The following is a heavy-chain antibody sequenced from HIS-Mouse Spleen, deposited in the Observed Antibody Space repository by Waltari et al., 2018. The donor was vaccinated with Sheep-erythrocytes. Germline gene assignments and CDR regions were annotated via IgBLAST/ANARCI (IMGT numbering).Heavy chain of an antibody. V-gene: IGHV3-21*01. CDR1: GFTFSSYS. D-gene: IGHD1-26*01. CDR2: ISSSSSYI. CDR3: ARVASGATFDY. Sequence: EVQLVESGGGLVKPGGSLRLSCAASGFTFSSYSMNGVRQAPGKGMGWVSSISSSSSYIYYADSVKGRFTISRDNAKNSLYLQMNSLRAEDTAVYYCARVASGATFDYWGQGTLVTVSS. J-gene: IGHJ4*02.